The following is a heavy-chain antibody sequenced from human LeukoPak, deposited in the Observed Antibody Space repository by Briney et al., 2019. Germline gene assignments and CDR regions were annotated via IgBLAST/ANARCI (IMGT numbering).Heavy chain of an antibody. J-gene: IGHJ4*02. CDR3: ARECGDHLFDY. D-gene: IGHD4-17*01. V-gene: IGHV3-23*01. Sequence: PGGSLRLPCAASGFNLKNYAMRWVRQAPGKGLEWVSASGGSTYYADSVEGRFTISKDNSKSTLYLQMNSLRADDTAVYYCARECGDHLFDYWGQGTLVTVSS. CDR2: SGGST. CDR1: GFNLKNYA.